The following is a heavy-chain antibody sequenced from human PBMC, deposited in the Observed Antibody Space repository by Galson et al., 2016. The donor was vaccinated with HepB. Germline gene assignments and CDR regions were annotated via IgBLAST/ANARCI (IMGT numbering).Heavy chain of an antibody. CDR1: SRPFSAYS. D-gene: IGHD6-13*01. CDR2: TSHRGST. CDR3: ASSSNWYIFDY. Sequence: SETLSLTCAVYSRPFSAYSWNWIRQPPGGGLEWIGETSHRGSTNYSPSRQSRVTISVDTSKNQFSLKLTSVTAADTAFYYCASSSNWYIFDYWGPGSLVSVSS. V-gene: IGHV4-34*01. J-gene: IGHJ4*02.